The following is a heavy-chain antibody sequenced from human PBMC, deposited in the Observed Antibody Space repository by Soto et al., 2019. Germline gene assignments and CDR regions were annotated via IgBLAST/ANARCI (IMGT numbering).Heavy chain of an antibody. CDR3: VRRHVSATFIYWFDA. CDR1: GYTFTSYG. D-gene: IGHD1-1*01. V-gene: IGHV1-3*01. J-gene: IGHJ5*01. CDR2: INAANGDT. Sequence: ASVKVSCKASGYTFTSYGIHWVRQAPGQRLEWMGWINAANGDTKYSPKFQGRVTITRDTSASTAYMELSSLRSEDTAVYYCVRRHVSATFIYWFDAWRHRHLVP.